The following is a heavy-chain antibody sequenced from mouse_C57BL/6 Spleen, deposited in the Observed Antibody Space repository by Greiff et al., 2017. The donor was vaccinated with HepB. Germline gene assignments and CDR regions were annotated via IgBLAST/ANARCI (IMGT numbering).Heavy chain of an antibody. CDR3: ARAPIITGWYFDV. J-gene: IGHJ1*03. CDR2: TFYSGIT. CDR1: GFSINSDCY. D-gene: IGHD1-2*01. V-gene: IGHV3-3*01. Sequence: EVQLQQSGPSLVRPSQTLSLTCTVTGFSINSDCYWIWIRQFPGNKLEYIGYTFYSGITYYNPSLESRTYITRDTSKNQFSLKLSSVTTEDTATYYCARAPIITGWYFDVWGTGTTVTVSS.